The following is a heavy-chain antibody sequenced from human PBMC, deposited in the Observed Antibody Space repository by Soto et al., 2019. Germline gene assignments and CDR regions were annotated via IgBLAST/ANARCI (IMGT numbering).Heavy chain of an antibody. CDR2: INGYNGNT. V-gene: IGHV1-18*01. D-gene: IGHD4-17*01. CDR3: AREGDYPYYYYGMDV. J-gene: IGHJ6*02. Sequence: QVQLVQSGAEVKKPGASVKVSCKASGYTFTGYGITWVRQARGQGLEWMGWINGYNGNTKYAQKLQGRVTMTTDTSTSTAYMELRSLTSDDTAVYYCAREGDYPYYYYGMDVWGQGTTVTVSS. CDR1: GYTFTGYG.